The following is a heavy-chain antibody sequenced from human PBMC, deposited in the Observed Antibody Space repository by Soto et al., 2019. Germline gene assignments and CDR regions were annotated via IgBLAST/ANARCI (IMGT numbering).Heavy chain of an antibody. J-gene: IGHJ4*02. D-gene: IGHD6-13*01. V-gene: IGHV3-23*01. CDR1: GVTFRTNV. CDR2: ISESGGGT. CDR3: AKGSRSSSWSEFDY. Sequence: PVGSKIISRASSGVTFRTNVMISVRQAPGKGLEWVSAISESGGGTYYADSVKGRFTISRDNSKNTLYLQMNSLGAEDTAVYYCAKGSRSSSWSEFDYWGQGTLVTVSS.